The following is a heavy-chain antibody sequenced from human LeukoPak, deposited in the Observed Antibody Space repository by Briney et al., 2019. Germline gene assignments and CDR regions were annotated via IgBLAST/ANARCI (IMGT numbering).Heavy chain of an antibody. V-gene: IGHV4-34*01. CDR2: INHSGST. CDR1: GGSFSGYY. J-gene: IGHJ5*02. Sequence: SETLSLTCAVYGGSFSGYYWSWIRQPPGKGLEWIGEINHSGSTNYNPSLKSRVTISVDTSKNQFSLKLSSVTAAETAVYYCARGGSRSLTMVRRVWFDPWGQGTLVTVSS. CDR3: ARGGSRSLTMVRRVWFDP. D-gene: IGHD3-10*01.